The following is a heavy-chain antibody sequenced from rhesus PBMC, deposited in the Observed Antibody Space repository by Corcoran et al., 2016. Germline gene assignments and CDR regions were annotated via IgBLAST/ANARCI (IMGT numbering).Heavy chain of an antibody. D-gene: IGHD3-28*01. CDR1: GGSVSSSNW. CDR2: ISGSSVST. J-gene: IGHJ4*01. Sequence: QVQLQESGPGLVKPSETLSLTCAVSGGSVSSSNWWSWIRQPPGKGLEWIGYISGSSVSTYYNPSLKSRVTLSTDTSKTQFSLKLSSVTAADTAVYYCARIYDSGYFDYWGQGVLVTVSS. CDR3: ARIYDSGYFDY. V-gene: IGHV4-65*01.